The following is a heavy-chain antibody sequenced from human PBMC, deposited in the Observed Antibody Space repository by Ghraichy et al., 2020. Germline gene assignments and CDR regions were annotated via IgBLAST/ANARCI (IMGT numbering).Heavy chain of an antibody. CDR3: ARGGQWLVEASAFDI. CDR1: GGSISTYY. V-gene: IGHV4-59*01. Sequence: TLSLTCTVSGGSISTYYWSWIRQPPGKGLEWIAYIYYSGTTNYNPSLKSRVTISVDTSNNHFSLKLTSVTAADTAMYYCARGGQWLVEASAFDIWGQGTMVIVSS. CDR2: IYYSGTT. D-gene: IGHD6-19*01. J-gene: IGHJ3*02.